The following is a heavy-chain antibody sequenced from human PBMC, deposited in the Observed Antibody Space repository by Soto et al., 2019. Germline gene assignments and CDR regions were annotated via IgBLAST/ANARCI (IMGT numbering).Heavy chain of an antibody. Sequence: QVHLQQWGAGLLKPSGTLSLTCAVSGGSFSDAFWSWVRQSPGRGLEWIGEVFHTGNTNYNSSLKSRVTLSVATAKNQFSLRLTSVTAADSAVYYCARAPRELLAEGPLFLYYYYGLDVWGQGTTVTVSS. CDR2: VFHTGNT. J-gene: IGHJ6*02. D-gene: IGHD1-7*01. CDR3: ARAPRELLAEGPLFLYYYYGLDV. CDR1: GGSFSDAF. V-gene: IGHV4-34*12.